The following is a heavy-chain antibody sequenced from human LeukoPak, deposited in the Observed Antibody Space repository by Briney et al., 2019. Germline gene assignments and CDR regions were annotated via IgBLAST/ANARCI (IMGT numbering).Heavy chain of an antibody. J-gene: IGHJ4*02. V-gene: IGHV3-30*02. CDR3: AKSIPAIRGEIDY. CDR2: IPYDGNNK. D-gene: IGHD3-10*01. CDR1: GFTLSSYG. Sequence: GGSLRLSCAASGFTLSSYGMHWVRQAPGKGLEWVAFIPYDGNNKDYADSVKGRFTISRDNSKNTLYLQMNSLRAGDTAVYYCAKSIPAIRGEIDYWGQGTLVTVSS.